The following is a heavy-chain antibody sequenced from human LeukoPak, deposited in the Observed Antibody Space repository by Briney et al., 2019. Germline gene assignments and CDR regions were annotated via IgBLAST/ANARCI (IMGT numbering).Heavy chain of an antibody. V-gene: IGHV4-38-2*02. D-gene: IGHD4-17*01. J-gene: IGHJ6*03. CDR3: AREDYGDYYYYYMDV. CDR2: IYTTGAGST. Sequence: SETLSLTCSVSGFSITSGYFWGWIRQSPGKGLEWIVNIYTTGAGSTYYNPSLKSRVTMSVDTSKNQFSLKLSSVTAADTAVYCCAREDYGDYYYYYMDVWGKGTTVTISS. CDR1: GFSITSGYF.